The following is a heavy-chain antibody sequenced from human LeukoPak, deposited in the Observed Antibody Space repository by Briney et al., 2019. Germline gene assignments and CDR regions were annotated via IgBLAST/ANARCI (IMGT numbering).Heavy chain of an antibody. J-gene: IGHJ4*02. CDR1: GFTFSAYA. V-gene: IGHV3-23*01. Sequence: GGSLRLSCAASGFTFSAYAMSWVRQAPGKGLEWVSGISVSGGTTDYADSVKGRFTISRDNSKNTLYLQMNSLRAEDTAVYYCAKVMGSSSISDYWGQGTLVTVSS. CDR2: ISVSGGTT. CDR3: AKVMGSSSISDY. D-gene: IGHD6-13*01.